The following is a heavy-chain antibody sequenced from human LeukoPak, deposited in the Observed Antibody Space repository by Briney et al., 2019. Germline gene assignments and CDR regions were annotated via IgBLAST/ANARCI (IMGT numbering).Heavy chain of an antibody. CDR1: GFTFDDYA. Sequence: EPGGSLRLSCAASGFTFDDYAMHWVRQAPGKGLEWVSGISWNSGSIGYADSVKGRFTISRDNAKNSLYLQMNSLRAEDTALYYCAKDISWVATIGDAFDIWGQGTMVTVSS. D-gene: IGHD5-12*01. V-gene: IGHV3-9*01. CDR3: AKDISWVATIGDAFDI. CDR2: ISWNSGSI. J-gene: IGHJ3*02.